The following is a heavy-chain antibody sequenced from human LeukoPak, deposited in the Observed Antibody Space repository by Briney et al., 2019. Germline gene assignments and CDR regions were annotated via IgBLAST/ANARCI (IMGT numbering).Heavy chain of an antibody. Sequence: GGSLRLSCAASGFTFSSYSMNWVHQAPGKGLEWVSSISSSSSYIYYADSVKGRFTISRDNAKNSLYLQMNSLRAEDTAVYYCARDREVEMATPTHWGQGTLVTVSS. CDR3: ARDREVEMATPTH. V-gene: IGHV3-21*01. CDR2: ISSSSSYI. CDR1: GFTFSSYS. J-gene: IGHJ4*02. D-gene: IGHD5-24*01.